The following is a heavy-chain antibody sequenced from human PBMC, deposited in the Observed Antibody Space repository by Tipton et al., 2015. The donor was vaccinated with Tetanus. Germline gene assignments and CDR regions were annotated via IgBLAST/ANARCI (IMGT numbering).Heavy chain of an antibody. CDR1: GFTFSSYD. D-gene: IGHD2-15*01. Sequence: GSLRLSCAASGFTFSSYDMHWVRQATGKGLEWVSVIGAAGDTYYPGSVKGRFTISRENAKNSLYLQMNSLRAGDTAVYYCARVRRGCSGGGCYSSFDPWGQGSLVIVSS. CDR3: ARVRRGCSGGGCYSSFDP. J-gene: IGHJ5*02. V-gene: IGHV3-13*01. CDR2: IGAAGDT.